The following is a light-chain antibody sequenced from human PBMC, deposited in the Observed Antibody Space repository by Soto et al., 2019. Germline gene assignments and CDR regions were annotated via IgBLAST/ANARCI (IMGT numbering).Light chain of an antibody. CDR3: QQYGSSPRYI. V-gene: IGKV3-20*01. CDR1: QSVNTNY. Sequence: VLTQSPGTLSLSPGERVTLSCRASQSVNTNYLAWYQQKPGQPPRLLIYATSSRATGVPDRFSGGGSGTDFTLTISRLEPEDFAVYYCQQYGSSPRYIFGQGTKLEIK. J-gene: IGKJ2*01. CDR2: ATS.